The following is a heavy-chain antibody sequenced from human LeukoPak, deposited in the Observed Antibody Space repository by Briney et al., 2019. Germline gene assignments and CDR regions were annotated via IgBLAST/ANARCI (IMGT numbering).Heavy chain of an antibody. CDR2: FDPEDGET. Sequence: EASVKVSCKASGYTFTSYYMHWVRQAPGKGLEWMGGFDPEDGETIYAQKFQGRVTMTEDTSTDTAYMELSSLRSEDTAVYYCATDEVGSNYWGQGTLVTVSS. V-gene: IGHV1-24*01. D-gene: IGHD2-2*01. J-gene: IGHJ4*02. CDR1: GYTFTSYY. CDR3: ATDEVGSNY.